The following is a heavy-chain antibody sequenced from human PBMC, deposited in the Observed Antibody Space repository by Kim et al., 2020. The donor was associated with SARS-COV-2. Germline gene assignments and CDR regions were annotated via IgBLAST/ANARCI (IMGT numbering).Heavy chain of an antibody. J-gene: IGHJ6*02. CDR2: IYYSGST. CDR3: AGGYYYDSSGYYWAYYYYGMDV. CDR1: GGSISSYY. Sequence: SETLSLTCTVSGGSISSYYWSWIRQPPGKGLEWVGYIYYSGSTNYNPSLKTRFTISVDTSKNQFSLKLSSVTSAATAVYYCAGGYYYDSSGYYWAYYYYGMDVWGQGTTVTVSS. V-gene: IGHV4-59*01. D-gene: IGHD3-22*01.